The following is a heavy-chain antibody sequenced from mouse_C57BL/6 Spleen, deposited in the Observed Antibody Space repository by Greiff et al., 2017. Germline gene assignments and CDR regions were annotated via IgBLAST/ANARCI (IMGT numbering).Heavy chain of an antibody. J-gene: IGHJ2*01. Sequence: QVQLQQSGAELMKPGASVKLSCKATGYTFTGYWIEWVKQRPGHGLEWIGEILPGSGSTTYNEKFKGKATFTADTSSNTAYMQLSSLTTEDSAIYYCARWDYGSSYFDYWGQGTTLTVSS. CDR3: ARWDYGSSYFDY. CDR2: ILPGSGST. CDR1: GYTFTGYW. V-gene: IGHV1-9*01. D-gene: IGHD1-1*01.